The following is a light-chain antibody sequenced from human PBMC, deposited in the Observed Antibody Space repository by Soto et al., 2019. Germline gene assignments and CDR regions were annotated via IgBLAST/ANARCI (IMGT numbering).Light chain of an antibody. CDR3: CSHAGSDTYV. CDR2: EGN. CDR1: SSDVGSYNL. V-gene: IGLV2-23*01. J-gene: IGLJ1*01. Sequence: QSALTQPASVSGSPGQSITISCSGTSSDVGSYNLVSWYQQHPGKAPKIMIYEGNKRPSGGSNRFSGSKSGNMASLTISGLQAEDEADYYCCSHAGSDTYVYGSGTKVTVL.